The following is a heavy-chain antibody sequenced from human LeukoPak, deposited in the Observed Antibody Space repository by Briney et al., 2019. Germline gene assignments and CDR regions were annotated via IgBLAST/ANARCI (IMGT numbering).Heavy chain of an antibody. Sequence: PSETLSLTCAVYGGSFSGYYWSWIRQPPGKGLEWIGVINHSGSTNYNPSLKSRVTISVDTSKNQFSLKLSSVTGADTAVYYCARLKRWQQLETAPQYYFDYWGQGTLVTVSS. CDR3: ARLKRWQQLETAPQYYFDY. V-gene: IGHV4-34*01. J-gene: IGHJ4*02. D-gene: IGHD6-13*01. CDR1: GGSFSGYY. CDR2: INHSGST.